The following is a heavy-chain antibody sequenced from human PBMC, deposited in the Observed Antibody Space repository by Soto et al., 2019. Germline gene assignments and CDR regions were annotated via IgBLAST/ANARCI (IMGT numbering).Heavy chain of an antibody. CDR3: VSAGGSGAIDH. Sequence: SGTLSLTCAVFGASISWGAFSCGWIRQSQGKGLEWIGYINHFESTYFHPSFKRRLSMSIDRSRNMFSLNLSSVTAADMAVYYCVSAGGSGAIDHWAQGVPGTGSS. D-gene: IGHD2-8*02. J-gene: IGHJ4*02. CDR1: GASISWGAFS. V-gene: IGHV4-30-2*06. CDR2: INHFEST.